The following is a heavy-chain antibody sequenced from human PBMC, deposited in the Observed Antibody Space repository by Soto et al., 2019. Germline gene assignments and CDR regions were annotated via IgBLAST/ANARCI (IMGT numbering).Heavy chain of an antibody. CDR2: TRGKAYGGTT. J-gene: IGHJ4*02. CDR3: TRVGYSIYEIVGHPFDS. CDR1: GFTFGGYT. Sequence: GGSLRLSCTASGFTFGGYTMSWVRRAPGKGLEWVGFTRGKAYGGTTEYAASVKGRFTISRDDSKSIVYLQMNSLRTEDTAVYYCTRVGYSIYEIVGHPFDSWGQGALVTVSS. D-gene: IGHD5-12*01. V-gene: IGHV3-49*04.